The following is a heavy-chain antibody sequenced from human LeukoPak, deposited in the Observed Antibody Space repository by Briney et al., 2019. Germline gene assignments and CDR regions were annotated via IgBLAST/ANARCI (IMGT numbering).Heavy chain of an antibody. CDR1: GYTFTSYG. CDR3: ARHTCFYSGSYYCWFDP. Sequence: GASVKVSCKASGYTFTSYGISWVRQAPGQGLEWMGWISAYNGNTNYAQKLQGRVTMTTDTSTSTAYMELRSLRSDDTAVYYCARHTCFYSGSYYCWFDPWGQGTLVTVSS. J-gene: IGHJ5*02. V-gene: IGHV1-18*01. D-gene: IGHD1-26*01. CDR2: ISAYNGNT.